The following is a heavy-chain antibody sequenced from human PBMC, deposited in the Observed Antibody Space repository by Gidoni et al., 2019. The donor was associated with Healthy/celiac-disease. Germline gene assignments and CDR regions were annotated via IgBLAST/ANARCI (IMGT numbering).Heavy chain of an antibody. CDR3: AKDSPPMDV. J-gene: IGHJ6*02. Sequence: QVQLVESGGGVVQPGRSLRLSCAASGFTFSSYGMHWVRQAPGKGLEWVAVISYDGSNKYYADSVKGRFTISRDNSKNTLYLQMNSLRAEDTAVYYCAKDSPPMDVWGQGTTVTVSS. CDR2: ISYDGSNK. CDR1: GFTFSSYG. V-gene: IGHV3-30*18.